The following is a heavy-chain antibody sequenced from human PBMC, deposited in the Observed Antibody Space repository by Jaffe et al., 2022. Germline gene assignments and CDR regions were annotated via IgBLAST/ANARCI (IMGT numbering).Heavy chain of an antibody. CDR3: TREGGYDYDYYYYYMDV. J-gene: IGHJ6*03. D-gene: IGHD5-12*01. CDR2: IRSKAYGGTT. Sequence: EVQLVESGGGLVQPGRSLRLSCTASGFTFGDYAMSWVRQAPGKGLEWVGFIRSKAYGGTTEYAASVKGRFTISRDDSKSIAYLQMNSLKTEDTAVYYCTREGGYDYDYYYYYMDVWGKGTTVTVSS. V-gene: IGHV3-49*04. CDR1: GFTFGDYA.